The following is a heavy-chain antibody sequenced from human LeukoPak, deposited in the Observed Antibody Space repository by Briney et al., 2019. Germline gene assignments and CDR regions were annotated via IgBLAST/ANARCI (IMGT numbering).Heavy chain of an antibody. CDR3: ARYHCTSGDCNHLDK. CDR1: GGSIKSYH. D-gene: IGHD2-21*02. V-gene: IGHV4-59*01. CDR2: IYYSGST. J-gene: IGHJ4*02. Sequence: SQTLSLTCTVSGGSIKSYHWSWIRQPPGEGLEWIGYIYYSGSTSFNPSLKSRVSFSLDTSKNQFSLKLSSVTAADTAVYHCARYHCTSGDCNHLDKWGRGTLVTVSS.